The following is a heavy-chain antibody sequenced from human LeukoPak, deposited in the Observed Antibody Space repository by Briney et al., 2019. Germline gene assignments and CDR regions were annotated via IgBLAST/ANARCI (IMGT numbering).Heavy chain of an antibody. Sequence: SETLSLTCTVSGGSISSYYWSWIRQFPGKGLEWIGYIYYSGSTSYNPSLKSRVSISVDMSKNQFSLKLSSVTAADTAVYHCARQNYSSSLFDYWGQGTLVTVSS. V-gene: IGHV4-59*08. CDR3: ARQNYSSSLFDY. D-gene: IGHD6-13*01. J-gene: IGHJ4*02. CDR2: IYYSGST. CDR1: GGSISSYY.